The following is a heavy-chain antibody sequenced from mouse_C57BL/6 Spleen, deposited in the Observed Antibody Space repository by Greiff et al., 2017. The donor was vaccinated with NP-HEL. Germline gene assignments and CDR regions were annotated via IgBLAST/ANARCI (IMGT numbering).Heavy chain of an antibody. CDR3: ARDRGVITTSYYYAMDY. J-gene: IGHJ4*01. V-gene: IGHV5-4*01. D-gene: IGHD2-4*01. CDR1: GFTFSSYA. Sequence: EVKLMESGGGLVKPGGSLKLSCAASGFTFSSYAMSWVRQTPEKRLEWVATISDGGSYTYYPDNVKGRFTISRDNAKNNLYLQMSHLKSEDTAMYYCARDRGVITTSYYYAMDYWGQGTSVTVSS. CDR2: ISDGGSYT.